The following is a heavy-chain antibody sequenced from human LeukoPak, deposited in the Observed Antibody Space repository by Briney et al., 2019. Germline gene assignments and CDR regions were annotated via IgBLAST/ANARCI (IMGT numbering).Heavy chain of an antibody. CDR3: AKAWALYGDIDFDY. CDR1: GFTFSSYA. J-gene: IGHJ4*02. Sequence: GGSLRLSCAASGFTFSSYAMSWVRQAPGKGLEWDSAISGSGGSTYYADSVKGRFTISRDNSKNTLYLQMNSLRAEDTAVYYCAKAWALYGDIDFDYWGQGTLVTVSS. V-gene: IGHV3-23*01. CDR2: ISGSGGST. D-gene: IGHD4-17*01.